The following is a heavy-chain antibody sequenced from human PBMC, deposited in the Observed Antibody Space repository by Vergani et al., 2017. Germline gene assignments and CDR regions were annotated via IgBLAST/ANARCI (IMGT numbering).Heavy chain of an antibody. D-gene: IGHD4-23*01. CDR3: ARGVGNDYGGKNYGGYYYYYMDV. J-gene: IGHJ6*03. CDR2: INPRVGST. Sequence: QVQLVQSGAEVMKPGASVKVSCKASVYTFTSYYMHWVRQAPGQGLEWMGIINPRVGSTSYAQKFQGRLTMTRDTSTSTVYMKLSSLRSEDTAVYYCARGVGNDYGGKNYGGYYYYYMDVWGKGTTVTVSS. CDR1: VYTFTSYY. V-gene: IGHV1-46*01.